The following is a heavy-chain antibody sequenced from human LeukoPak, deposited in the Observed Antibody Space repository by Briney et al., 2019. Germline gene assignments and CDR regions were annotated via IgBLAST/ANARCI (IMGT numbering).Heavy chain of an antibody. V-gene: IGHV1-69*05. J-gene: IGHJ4*02. CDR2: IIPIFGTA. CDR1: GGTFSSYA. Sequence: SVKVSCKASGGTFSSYAISWVRQAPGQGLEWMGGIIPIFGTANYAQKFQGRVTITTDESTSTAYMELSSLRSEDTAVYYCARVGYYDSSGYYHDYWGQGTLVAVSS. CDR3: ARVGYYDSSGYYHDY. D-gene: IGHD3-22*01.